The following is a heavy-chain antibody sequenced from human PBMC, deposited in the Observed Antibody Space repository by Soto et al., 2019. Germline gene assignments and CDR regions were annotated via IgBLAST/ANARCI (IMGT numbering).Heavy chain of an antibody. V-gene: IGHV3-23*01. D-gene: IGHD3-16*01. CDR1: GFTFRRYA. Sequence: PGGSLRLSCAGSGFTFRRYAMSWVRQAPGKGLEWVSGIIGNSALTYYADSVKGRFTISRENSKNTLYLQLNTLRADDTAVYYCAKNGDYDYDAFDVWGQGTVVTVSS. CDR2: IIGNSALT. CDR3: AKNGDYDYDAFDV. J-gene: IGHJ3*01.